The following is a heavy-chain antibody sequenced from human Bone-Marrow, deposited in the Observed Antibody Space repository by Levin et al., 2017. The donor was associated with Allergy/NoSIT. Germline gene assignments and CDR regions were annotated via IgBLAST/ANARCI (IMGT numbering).Heavy chain of an antibody. Sequence: SETLSLTCTVSGASVTSHYWSWIRQPPGKGLEWIGHILDSGSSNYSPSLQSRVTIVVDTSENQVSLKLRSVTAADTGVYYCARVDTSGFDADRYYYDGLDVWGQGTRVTVSS. J-gene: IGHJ6*02. D-gene: IGHD3-22*01. CDR2: ILDSGSS. CDR1: GASVTSHY. CDR3: ARVDTSGFDADRYYYDGLDV. V-gene: IGHV4-59*02.